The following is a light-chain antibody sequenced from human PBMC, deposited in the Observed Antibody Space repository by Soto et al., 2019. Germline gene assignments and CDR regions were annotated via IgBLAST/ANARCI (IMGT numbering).Light chain of an antibody. V-gene: IGLV1-44*01. J-gene: IGLJ2*01. Sequence: QSVLTQPPSASGTPGQRVTISCSGSSSNIGSNIVNWYQQLPGTAPKLLIYSNNRRPSVVPHRFSGSKSGTSASLAISGLQAEDEADYYCAAWDDSLNGVVFGGGTKLTVL. CDR3: AAWDDSLNGVV. CDR2: SNN. CDR1: SSNIGSNI.